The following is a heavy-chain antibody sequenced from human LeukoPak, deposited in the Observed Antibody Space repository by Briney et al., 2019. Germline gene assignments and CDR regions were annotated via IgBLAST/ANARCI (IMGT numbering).Heavy chain of an antibody. Sequence: ETLSLTCTVSGDSISNNNYYWGWIRQPPGKGLERVSSISSSSSYIYYADSVKGRFTISRDNAKNSLYLQMNSLRAEDTAVYYCARDSYGYSRFDPWGQGTLVTVSS. D-gene: IGHD5-18*01. J-gene: IGHJ5*02. CDR2: ISSSSSYI. V-gene: IGHV3-21*01. CDR3: ARDSYGYSRFDP. CDR1: GDSISNNN.